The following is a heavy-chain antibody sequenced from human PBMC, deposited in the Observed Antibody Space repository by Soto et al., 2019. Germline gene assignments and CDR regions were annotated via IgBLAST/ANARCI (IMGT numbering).Heavy chain of an antibody. CDR2: ISSAGDSS. CDR3: ARVYCSTTTCHVQAFDS. V-gene: IGHV3-48*03. D-gene: IGHD2-2*01. J-gene: IGHJ4*02. CDR1: GFTLSSYE. Sequence: SLRLSCAAFGFTLSSYEMNWVRQAPGKTLEWVSYISSAGDSSYYADSVKSRFTISRDNAKNSLYLQMNSLRVEDTAVYYCARVYCSTTTCHVQAFDSWGQGTLVTVSS.